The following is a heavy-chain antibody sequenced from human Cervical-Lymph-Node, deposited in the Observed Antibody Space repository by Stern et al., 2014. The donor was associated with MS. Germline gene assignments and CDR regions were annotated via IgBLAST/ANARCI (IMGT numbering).Heavy chain of an antibody. CDR1: GYTFTSYG. Sequence: QVQLGQSGAEVKKPGASVKVSCKASGYTFTSYGISWVRQATGQGLQWMGWIRADNGNTNYAQKLQGRVTMTTDTSTSTAYMELRSLRSDDTAVYYCARDSPRVGSGWHRPIDYWGQGTLVTVSS. D-gene: IGHD6-19*01. J-gene: IGHJ4*02. V-gene: IGHV1-18*04. CDR2: IRADNGNT. CDR3: ARDSPRVGSGWHRPIDY.